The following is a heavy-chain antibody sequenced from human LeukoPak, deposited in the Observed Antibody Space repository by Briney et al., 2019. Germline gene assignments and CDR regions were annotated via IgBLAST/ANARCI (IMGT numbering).Heavy chain of an antibody. J-gene: IGHJ4*02. Sequence: NPSETLSLTCAVYGGSFSGYYWSWIRQPPGKGLEWIGEINHSGSTNYNPSLKSQVTISVDTSKNQFSLKLSSVTAADTAVYYCARGRSSGWLRHPRNNDYWGQGTLVTVSS. D-gene: IGHD6-19*01. CDR2: INHSGST. CDR3: ARGRSSGWLRHPRNNDY. V-gene: IGHV4-34*01. CDR1: GGSFSGYY.